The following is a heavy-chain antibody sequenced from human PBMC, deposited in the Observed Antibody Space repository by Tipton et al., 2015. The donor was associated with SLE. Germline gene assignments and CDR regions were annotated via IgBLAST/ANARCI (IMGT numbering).Heavy chain of an antibody. D-gene: IGHD1-7*01. CDR2: IYSIEST. CDR3: VRGEGGNTTGYAFDI. CDR1: GGSISHYY. V-gene: IGHV4-4*07. J-gene: IGHJ3*02. Sequence: TLSLTCTVSGGSISHYYWSWIRQPAGKGLEWIGNIYSIESTSYNPSLRSRVNMSVDTSKNQVSLKLSSVIAADTAVYFCVRGEGGNTTGYAFDIWGQGTVVTVSS.